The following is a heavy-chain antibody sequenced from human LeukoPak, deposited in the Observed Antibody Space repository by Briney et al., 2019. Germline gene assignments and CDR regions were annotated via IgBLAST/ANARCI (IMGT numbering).Heavy chain of an antibody. V-gene: IGHV3-20*04. CDR1: GFKFDDYG. D-gene: IGHD3-22*01. CDR3: AGYYYDSSRGFDL. CDR2: INWNGAWT. J-gene: IGHJ5*02. Sequence: GSLRLSGAASGFKFDDYGMSWVRQAPGKGLEWVCDINWNGAWTGYADSVKGQFTISRDNAKNSLYLQMNSLRAEDTALYYCAGYYYDSSRGFDLWGQGTLVTVSA.